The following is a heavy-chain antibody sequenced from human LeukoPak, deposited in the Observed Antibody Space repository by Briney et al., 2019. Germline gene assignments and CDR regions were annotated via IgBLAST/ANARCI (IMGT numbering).Heavy chain of an antibody. J-gene: IGHJ5*02. CDR3: AKGLLRFLEWTFDP. V-gene: IGHV3-30*02. CDR2: IRFDGSNK. CDR1: GFTFSSYG. D-gene: IGHD3-3*01. Sequence: PGASLRLSCAASGFTFSSYGMHWVRQAPGKGLEWVAFIRFDGSNKYYADSVKGRVTISRDNSKNTVYLQMNSLRAEDTAVYYCAKGLLRFLEWTFDPWGQGTLVTDPS.